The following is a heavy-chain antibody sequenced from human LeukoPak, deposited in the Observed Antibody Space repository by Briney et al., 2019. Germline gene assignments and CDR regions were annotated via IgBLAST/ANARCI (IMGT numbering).Heavy chain of an antibody. CDR2: VNQDGSEK. J-gene: IGHJ4*02. D-gene: IGHD5-12*01. Sequence: GGSLRLSCAASGFTLSSYWMTWVRQAPGKGLEWVANVNQDGSEKFYVDSVKGQFTISTDNAKNSLYLQMNSLRVEDTAIYFCARSSYDDYWGQGTLVTVSS. CDR1: GFTLSSYW. V-gene: IGHV3-7*01. CDR3: ARSSYDDY.